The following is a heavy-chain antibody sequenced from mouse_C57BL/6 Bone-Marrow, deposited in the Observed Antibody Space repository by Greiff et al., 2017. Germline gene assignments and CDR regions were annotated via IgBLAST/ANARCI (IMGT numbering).Heavy chain of an antibody. CDR1: GYTFTSYW. V-gene: IGHV1-53*01. J-gene: IGHJ1*03. Sequence: QVQLQQPGTELVKPGASVKLSCKASGYTFTSYWMHWVKQRPGQGLEWIGNINPSNGGTNYNEKFKSKATLPVDKSSSTAYLQLSSLTSEYSAVYYCARSDTTVVPYWYVDVWGKGTTVTVSS. D-gene: IGHD1-1*01. CDR2: INPSNGGT. CDR3: ARSDTTVVPYWYVDV.